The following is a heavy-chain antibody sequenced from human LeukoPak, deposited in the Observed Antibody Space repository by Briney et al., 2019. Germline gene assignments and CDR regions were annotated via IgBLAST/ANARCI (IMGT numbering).Heavy chain of an antibody. J-gene: IGHJ4*02. D-gene: IGHD3-10*01. Sequence: SETLSLTCTVSGDSISSNNYHWAWIRQPPGKGLEWIGSIPYSGSTYYNPSLKSRVTMSVDTSKNQFSLKLSSVTAADTAVYYCARCKAYYVSGSYYQTFDYWGQGTLVTVSS. CDR2: IPYSGST. V-gene: IGHV4-39*07. CDR3: ARCKAYYVSGSYYQTFDY. CDR1: GDSISSNNYH.